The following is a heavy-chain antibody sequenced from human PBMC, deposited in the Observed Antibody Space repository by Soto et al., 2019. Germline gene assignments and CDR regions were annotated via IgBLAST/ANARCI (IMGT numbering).Heavy chain of an antibody. CDR1: GFTFSSYA. J-gene: IGHJ6*02. V-gene: IGHV3-64*01. Sequence: EVQQVESGGGLVQPGGSLRLSCAASGFTFSSYAMHWVRQAPGKGLEYVSVITSSGGNTDYASSVKGRFTISRDNSKNTLYLQMGSLRAEDMAVYYCARRIPFGYGMDVWGQGTTVTVSS. CDR3: ARRIPFGYGMDV. CDR2: ITSSGGNT. D-gene: IGHD2-21*01.